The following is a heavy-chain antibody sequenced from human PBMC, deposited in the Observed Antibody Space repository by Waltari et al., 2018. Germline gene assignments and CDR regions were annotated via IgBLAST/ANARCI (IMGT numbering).Heavy chain of an antibody. CDR2: FDPEDGET. J-gene: IGHJ4*02. CDR1: GYTLTELS. CDR3: ATAPMQWLRPREPFDY. D-gene: IGHD5-12*01. V-gene: IGHV1-24*01. Sequence: QVQLVQSGAEVKKPGASVKVSCKVSGYTLTELSMHWVRMAPGKGLERMGGFDPEDGETIYAQKCQGRVTMTEDTSTDTAYMELSSLRSEDTAVYYCATAPMQWLRPREPFDYWGQGTLVTVSS.